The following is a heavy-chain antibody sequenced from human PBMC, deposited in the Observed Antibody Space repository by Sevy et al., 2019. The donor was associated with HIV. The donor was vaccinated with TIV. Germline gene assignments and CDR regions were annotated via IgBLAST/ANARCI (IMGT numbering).Heavy chain of an antibody. J-gene: IGHJ4*02. CDR3: TTDSKKRGLSVLLDY. D-gene: IGHD1-26*01. V-gene: IGHV3-15*01. Sequence: GGSLRRSCAASGFTFSNAWMRWVRQAPGKGLEWVGRIKSKTDGGTSAYAAPVKGRFTISRDDSKNTLYLQMHSLKTEDTAIYFCTTDSKKRGLSVLLDYWGQGTLVTVSS. CDR2: IKSKTDGGTS. CDR1: GFTFSNAW.